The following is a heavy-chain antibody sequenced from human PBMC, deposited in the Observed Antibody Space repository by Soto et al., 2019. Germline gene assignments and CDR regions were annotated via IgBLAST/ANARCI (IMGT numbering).Heavy chain of an antibody. Sequence: QVQLVQSGGGVVQPGRSLRLSCVASGFSFRNYGMHWVRQAPGKGLEWVAVISYEEINNENYADSVKGRFTISRDNSENTLYLQMDSLRAEDTAVYYCAKGYCSGPSCYRGYGMDVWGQGTTVTVSS. CDR1: GFSFRNYG. V-gene: IGHV3-30*18. CDR2: ISYEEINNE. D-gene: IGHD2-2*01. CDR3: AKGYCSGPSCYRGYGMDV. J-gene: IGHJ6*02.